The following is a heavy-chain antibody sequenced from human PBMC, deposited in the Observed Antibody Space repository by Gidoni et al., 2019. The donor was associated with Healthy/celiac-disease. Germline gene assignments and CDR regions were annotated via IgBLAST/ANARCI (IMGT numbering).Heavy chain of an antibody. CDR3: ARDRLRAAGPSGFDF. D-gene: IGHD6-13*01. J-gene: IGHJ4*02. V-gene: IGHV4-4*07. CDR2: IYTSGST. Sequence: QVQLQESGPGLVKPSETLSLTCTVSAASISSFYWSWIRQPAGKGLEWIGRIYTSGSTNYNPSLKSRVTMSVDTSKNQFSLKLSSVTAADTAVYYCARDRLRAAGPSGFDFWGQGTLVTVSS. CDR1: AASISSFY.